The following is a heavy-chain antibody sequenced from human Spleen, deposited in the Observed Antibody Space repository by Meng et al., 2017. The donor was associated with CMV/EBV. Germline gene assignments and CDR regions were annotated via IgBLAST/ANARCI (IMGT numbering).Heavy chain of an antibody. J-gene: IGHJ4*02. D-gene: IGHD3-3*01. Sequence: SYAMSWVRQAPGKGLEWVSAISGSGGSTYYADSVKGRFTISRDNSKNTLYLQMNSLRAEDTAVYYCAKDGGGSITIFGVVIINYFDYWGQGTLVTVSS. CDR2: ISGSGGST. CDR1: SYA. CDR3: AKDGGGSITIFGVVIINYFDY. V-gene: IGHV3-23*01.